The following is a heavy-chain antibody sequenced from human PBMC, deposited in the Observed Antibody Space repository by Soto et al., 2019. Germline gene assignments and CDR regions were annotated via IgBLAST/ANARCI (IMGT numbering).Heavy chain of an antibody. CDR1: GFTFNGYS. V-gene: IGHV3-21*01. CDR2: ISAGSNYK. D-gene: IGHD6-13*01. J-gene: IGHJ6*02. Sequence: GGSLRLSCAASGFTFNGYSMNWVRQAPGKGLEWVSSISAGSNYKYYADSVEGRLTISRDNAKNALFLQMNSLRAEDTAVYYCARDIRQHLVRDEYFYYGMDVWGQGTTVTVSS. CDR3: ARDIRQHLVRDEYFYYGMDV.